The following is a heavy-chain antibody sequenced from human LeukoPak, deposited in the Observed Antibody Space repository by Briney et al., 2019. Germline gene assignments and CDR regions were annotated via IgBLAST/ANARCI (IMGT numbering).Heavy chain of an antibody. CDR1: GSSISSSSYY. Sequence: SETRSLTCSVSGSSISSSSYYWGWLRQPPGKGLEWIGSIYYSGSTYYNPSLKSRVTISVDTSKNQFSLKLSSVTAADTAVYYCARMGVDVWGSYRRFDYWGQGTLVTVSS. CDR3: ARMGVDVWGSYRRFDY. J-gene: IGHJ4*02. V-gene: IGHV4-39*01. D-gene: IGHD3-16*02. CDR2: IYYSGST.